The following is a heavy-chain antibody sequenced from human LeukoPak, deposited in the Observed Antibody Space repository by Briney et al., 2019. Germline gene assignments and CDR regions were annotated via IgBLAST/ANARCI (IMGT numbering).Heavy chain of an antibody. D-gene: IGHD2-21*01. J-gene: IGHJ5*02. Sequence: SETLSLTCTVSGGSINGSYWSWIRQPPGKGLEWIGYIYSSGSTNSNPSLKSRVTISVDTSKNQFSLKLSSVTAADTAMYYCAKHLALNWFNPWGQGTLVTLSS. CDR2: IYSSGST. CDR3: AKHLALNWFNP. CDR1: GGSINGSY. V-gene: IGHV4-59*08.